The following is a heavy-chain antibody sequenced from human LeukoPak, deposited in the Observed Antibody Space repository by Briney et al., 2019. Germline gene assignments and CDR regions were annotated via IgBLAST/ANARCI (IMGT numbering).Heavy chain of an antibody. V-gene: IGHV4-38-2*02. J-gene: IGHJ3*02. D-gene: IGHD6-6*01. CDR3: ARSHVDTSYRSFNI. CDR1: GYSISSGYY. CDR2: IYHSGST. Sequence: SETLSLTCTVSGYSISSGYYWGWIRQPPGNGLEWIGNIYHSGSTRYNPSLKSRVTISVDTSKNQFSLKLNSVTAADTAMYYCARSHVDTSYRSFNIWGQGTMITVSP.